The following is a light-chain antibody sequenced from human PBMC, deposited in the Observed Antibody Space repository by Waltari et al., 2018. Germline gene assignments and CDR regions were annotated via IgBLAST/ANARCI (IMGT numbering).Light chain of an antibody. CDR2: LGS. Sequence: DIVVTQSPLSLPVTPGEPASISCRSSQGLLRSNGYNYLDWYVQKPGQSPQLLIYLGSNRASGVPERFSGSGSGTDFTLKISRVAAEDVGVYYCMLVLQTPRNTFGQGTRLEIK. CDR1: QGLLRSNGYNY. CDR3: MLVLQTPRNT. V-gene: IGKV2-28*01. J-gene: IGKJ5*01.